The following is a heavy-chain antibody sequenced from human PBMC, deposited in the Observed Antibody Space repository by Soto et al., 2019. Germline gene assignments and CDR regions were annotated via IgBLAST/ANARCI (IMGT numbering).Heavy chain of an antibody. Sequence: VQLEQSGAEVKKPGASVKVSCKASGYTFTRSGISWVRQAPGQGPEWMGWISSYNGDTNYAQTFQGRVTMTTDTSTSTAYMELRSLRSDDTAVYYCAREGVAPYYYYGVDVWGQGTPVTVSS. CDR2: ISSYNGDT. D-gene: IGHD5-12*01. J-gene: IGHJ6*02. CDR3: AREGVAPYYYYGVDV. CDR1: GYTFTRSG. V-gene: IGHV1-18*01.